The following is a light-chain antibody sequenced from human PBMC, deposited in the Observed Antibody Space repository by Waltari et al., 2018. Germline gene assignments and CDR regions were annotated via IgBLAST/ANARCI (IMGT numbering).Light chain of an antibody. CDR3: QQRRNWPLT. J-gene: IGKJ4*01. V-gene: IGKV3-11*01. Sequence: DIVLTQSPATLSLSPGERATLSCRARQSLNYLAWYQQKPGQAPRLLIYDTSNRATGIPARFSGSGFGTDFTLTISSLEPEDFAVYYCQQRRNWPLTFGGGTKVEIK. CDR2: DTS. CDR1: QSLNY.